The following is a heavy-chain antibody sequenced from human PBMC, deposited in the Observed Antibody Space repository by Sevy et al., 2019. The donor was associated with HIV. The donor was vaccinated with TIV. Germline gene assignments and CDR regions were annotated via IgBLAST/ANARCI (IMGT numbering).Heavy chain of an antibody. D-gene: IGHD3-10*01. Sequence: GGSLRLSCAASGFTFNKYNMIWVRQAPGKGLEWVSFISSGSNYIYYADSVRGRFTTSRDNAKNSLYLQMNTLRAEDTAVYYCAREGSGRYWSQGTLVTVSS. CDR2: ISSGSNYI. CDR1: GFTFNKYN. J-gene: IGHJ4*02. CDR3: AREGSGRY. V-gene: IGHV3-21*01.